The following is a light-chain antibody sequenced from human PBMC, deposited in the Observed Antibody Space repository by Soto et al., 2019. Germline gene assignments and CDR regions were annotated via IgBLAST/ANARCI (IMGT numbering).Light chain of an antibody. CDR1: SSDFGGYNY. V-gene: IGLV2-11*01. J-gene: IGLJ1*01. CDR3: CSYPGTFYA. Sequence: HPRGVGWTSGRSVNISCKGTSSDFGGYNYVSWYQHHPGKAPKLMIYDVSERPSGVPDRFSGSKSGNTASLTISGLQAEDEADYYCCSYPGTFYAFGTGTKVTVL. CDR2: DVS.